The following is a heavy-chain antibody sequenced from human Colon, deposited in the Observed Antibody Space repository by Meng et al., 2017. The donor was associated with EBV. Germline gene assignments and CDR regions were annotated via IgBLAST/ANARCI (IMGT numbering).Heavy chain of an antibody. J-gene: IGHJ4*02. CDR1: GVSTSSGADS. Sequence: LQLQRSRSGLLKPSQTLSLTCAVSGVSTSSGADSWRWIRQPPGKGLEWIGYIYHTGCSFYNPSLKSRVTIPLDKSKNQFSLGLRSVTAADTTVYYCARVGEAYSLDSWGQGPLVTVSS. V-gene: IGHV4-30-2*01. D-gene: IGHD4-11*01. CDR2: IYHTGCS. CDR3: ARVGEAYSLDS.